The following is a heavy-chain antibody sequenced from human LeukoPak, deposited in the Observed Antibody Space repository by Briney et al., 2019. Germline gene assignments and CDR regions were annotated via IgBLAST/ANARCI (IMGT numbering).Heavy chain of an antibody. CDR1: GFTFSSYA. Sequence: GGSLRLSCAASGFTFSSYAMHWVRQAPGKGLEWVAVISYDGSNKYYADSVKGRFTISRDNSKNTLYLQMNSLRAEDTAVYYCARDRWIVSRTAYADYWGQGTLVTVSS. CDR2: ISYDGSNK. D-gene: IGHD2-2*01. CDR3: ARDRWIVSRTAYADY. J-gene: IGHJ4*02. V-gene: IGHV3-30*04.